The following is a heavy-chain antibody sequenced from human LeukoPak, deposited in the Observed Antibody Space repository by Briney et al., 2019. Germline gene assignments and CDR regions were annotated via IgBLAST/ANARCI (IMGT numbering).Heavy chain of an antibody. CDR1: RYSISSGYY. Sequence: SETLSLTCSVSRYSISSGYYWSWIRQHPGKGLEWIGHIYYSGSTYYNPSLKSRVTISVDTSKNKFSLKLSSVTAADTAVYYCARSAEYSSGWLSFDYWGQGTLVTVSS. J-gene: IGHJ4*02. CDR3: ARSAEYSSGWLSFDY. CDR2: IYYSGST. D-gene: IGHD6-19*01. V-gene: IGHV4-31*03.